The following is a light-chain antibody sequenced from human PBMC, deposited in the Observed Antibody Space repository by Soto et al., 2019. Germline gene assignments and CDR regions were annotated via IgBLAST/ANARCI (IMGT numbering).Light chain of an antibody. CDR3: LQDYNYPYT. V-gene: IGKV1-6*01. Sequence: AIQMTQSPPSLSASVGDRVTITCRASQGIRNDLAWYQQKPGKAPKLLIYAASNLQGGVPSWFSGRGSGRDFTLTISSLQPEDFATYYCLQDYNYPYTFGQGTKLEIK. CDR1: QGIRND. J-gene: IGKJ2*01. CDR2: AAS.